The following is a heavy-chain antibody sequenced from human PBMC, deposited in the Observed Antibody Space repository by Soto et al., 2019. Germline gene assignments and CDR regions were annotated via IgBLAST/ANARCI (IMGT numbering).Heavy chain of an antibody. CDR3: AILDFGDYLLSYGVDV. Sequence: XVSLRLSSAVSGFPFRSYEMNWVRQAPGKGPEWVSYITSSSDAIYYAASVKGRFTVSRDNAKNSLYLQMNSLRAEDTAVYYCAILDFGDYLLSYGVDVWGQGTTVTVSS. CDR1: GFPFRSYE. V-gene: IGHV3-48*03. CDR2: ITSSSDAI. J-gene: IGHJ6*02. D-gene: IGHD4-17*01.